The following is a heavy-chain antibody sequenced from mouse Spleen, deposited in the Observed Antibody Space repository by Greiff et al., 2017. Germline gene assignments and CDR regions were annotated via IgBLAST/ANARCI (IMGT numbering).Heavy chain of an antibody. CDR3: AYYGSPYWYFDV. Sequence: EVKLVESGPGLVKPSQSLSLTCSVTGYSITSGYYWNWIRQFPGNKLEWMGYISYDGSNNYNPSLKNRISITRDTSKNQFFLKLNSVTTEDTATYYCAYYGSPYWYFDVWGAGTTVTVSS. D-gene: IGHD1-1*01. J-gene: IGHJ1*01. CDR2: ISYDGSN. CDR1: GYSITSGYY. V-gene: IGHV3-6*01.